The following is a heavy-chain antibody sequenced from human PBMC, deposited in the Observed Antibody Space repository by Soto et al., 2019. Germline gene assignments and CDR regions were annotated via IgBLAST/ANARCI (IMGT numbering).Heavy chain of an antibody. CDR3: SRGPPFVISSSMVREIIDY. J-gene: IGHJ4*02. CDR1: GFTFSTYA. Sequence: QVQLVESGGGVVQPGRSLRLSCAASGFTFSTYAMHWVRQAPGKGLEWVAVISYDGSNKYYADSVKGRFTISRDNSKDTVYLQMNRLRAEATAVYYCSRGPPFVISSSMVREIIDYWGQGTLVTVPS. V-gene: IGHV3-30-3*01. D-gene: IGHD3-10*01. CDR2: ISYDGSNK.